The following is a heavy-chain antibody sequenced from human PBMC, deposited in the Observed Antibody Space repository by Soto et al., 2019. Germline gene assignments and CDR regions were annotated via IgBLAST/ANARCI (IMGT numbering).Heavy chain of an antibody. V-gene: IGHV4-61*01. J-gene: IGHJ3*02. D-gene: IGHD3-16*01. CDR1: GASVSSSSDY. CDR2: IYHIRST. Sequence: QVQLQESGPGLVKPSETLSLTCTVSGASVSSSSDYWSWIRQPPGKGLEWIGYIYHIRSTKYYPSLKRRVTISVDTSKSQFALRLRSVTAADTAVYYCARGRLGDGFDIWGQGTMVTVS. CDR3: ARGRLGDGFDI.